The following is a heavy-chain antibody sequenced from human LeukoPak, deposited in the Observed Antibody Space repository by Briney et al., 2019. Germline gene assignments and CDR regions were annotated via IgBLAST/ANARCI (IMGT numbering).Heavy chain of an antibody. J-gene: IGHJ4*02. CDR1: GYTFTGYY. CDR3: ARLRDSSSYYFEY. CDR2: INPNSGGT. V-gene: IGHV1-2*02. Sequence: ASVKVSCKASGYTFTGYYIHWVRQAPGQGLEWMGWINPNSGGTNYAQTFQGRVTMTRDTSITTAYMELSSLRSDDTAVYYCARLRDSSSYYFEYWGQGTLVTVSS.